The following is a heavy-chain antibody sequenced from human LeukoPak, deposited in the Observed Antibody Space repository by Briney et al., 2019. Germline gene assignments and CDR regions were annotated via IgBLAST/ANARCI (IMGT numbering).Heavy chain of an antibody. CDR3: ARAGEWLMRGWFDP. CDR2: IYHTGST. J-gene: IGHJ5*02. V-gene: IGHV4-38-2*02. CDR1: SYSINSNYY. D-gene: IGHD6-19*01. Sequence: PSETLSLTCSVSSYSINSNYYWGWIRQSPGKGLEWIGSIYHTGSTYYNPSLKSRVTISLDASNKQFSLRLSSVTAADTAVYYCARAGEWLMRGWFDPWGPGTQVTVSS.